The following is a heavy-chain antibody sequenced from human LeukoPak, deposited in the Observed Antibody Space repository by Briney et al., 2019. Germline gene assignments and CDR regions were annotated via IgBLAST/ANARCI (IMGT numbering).Heavy chain of an antibody. J-gene: IGHJ6*02. CDR1: GGSFSGYY. CDR2: INHSGST. V-gene: IGHV4-34*01. CDR3: ARVQGGLLRHYYYYGMDV. D-gene: IGHD2-15*01. Sequence: SETLSLTCAVYGGSFSGYYWSWIRQPPGKGLEWIGEINHSGSTNYNPSLKSRVTISVDTSKNQFSLKLSSVTAADTAVYYCARVQGGLLRHYYYYGMDVWGQGTTVTVSS.